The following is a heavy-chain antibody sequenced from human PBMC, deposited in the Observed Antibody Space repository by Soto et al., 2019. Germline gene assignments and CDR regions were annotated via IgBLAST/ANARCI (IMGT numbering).Heavy chain of an antibody. CDR3: ARGWRLRLGELSSDLDY. J-gene: IGHJ4*02. Sequence: QVQLVQSGAEVKKPGASVKVSCKASGYTFTSYGISWVRQAPGQGLEWMGWISAYNGNTNSANKLQGRVTMTTDTSTSTAYMELRSLRSDDTAVYYCARGWRLRLGELSSDLDYWGQGTLVTVSS. CDR1: GYTFTSYG. V-gene: IGHV1-18*04. CDR2: ISAYNGNT. D-gene: IGHD3-16*02.